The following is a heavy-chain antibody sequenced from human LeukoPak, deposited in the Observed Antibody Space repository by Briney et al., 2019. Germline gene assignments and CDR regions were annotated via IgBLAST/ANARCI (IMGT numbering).Heavy chain of an antibody. Sequence: PGGSLRLSCAASGFTFSSYEMNWVRQAPGKGLEWGSYISSSGSTIYYADSVKGRFTISRDNAKNSLYLQMNSLRAEDTAVYYCARVITMIVVVPNRALDYSGQGTLVTVSS. D-gene: IGHD3-22*01. CDR3: ARVITMIVVVPNRALDY. V-gene: IGHV3-48*03. CDR1: GFTFSSYE. J-gene: IGHJ4*02. CDR2: ISSSGSTI.